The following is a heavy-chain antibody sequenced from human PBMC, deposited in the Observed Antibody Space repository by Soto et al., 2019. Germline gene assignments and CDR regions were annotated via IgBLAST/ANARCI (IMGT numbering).Heavy chain of an antibody. CDR2: ISRYGDFT. CDR3: AKDRYLDHDSRGYLFDN. J-gene: IGHJ4*02. D-gene: IGHD3-22*01. Sequence: EVQLLESGGDLIQPGGSLRLSCAASGFTFNIYAMTWVRQAPGKGLEWVSAISRYGDFTYYADSVEGRFTISRDNSKNTMYLQMNSLRAEDTAVYYCAKDRYLDHDSRGYLFDNWGKGKLVTISS. CDR1: GFTFNIYA. V-gene: IGHV3-23*01.